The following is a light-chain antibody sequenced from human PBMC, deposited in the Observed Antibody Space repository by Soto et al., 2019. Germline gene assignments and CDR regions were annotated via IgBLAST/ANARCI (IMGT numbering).Light chain of an antibody. Sequence: IQMTQSPSFVSASVGDRVTITCRASQCISNWLAWYQQKPGKAPKLLIDATSNLQGGVPSRFSGSGSGTDFPLTIGSLQPEDSATYYCQQSSSFPLTFGPGTTVAIK. CDR2: ATS. V-gene: IGKV1-12*01. J-gene: IGKJ3*01. CDR3: QQSSSFPLT. CDR1: QCISNW.